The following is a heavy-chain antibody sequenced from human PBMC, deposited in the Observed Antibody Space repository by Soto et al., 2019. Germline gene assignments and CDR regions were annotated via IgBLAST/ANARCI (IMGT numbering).Heavy chain of an antibody. CDR1: RFSVTSNY. CDR3: ARESGSPVTYHYSYGMDV. J-gene: IGHJ6*02. V-gene: IGHV3-53*05. Sequence: EVQLVETGGGLIQPGGSLRLSCVASRFSVTSNYMTWVRQAPGKGPEWVSVMYSNGHTYYADSVEGRFTISRDRSSNTLYLQMTSLRREDTAVYYCARESGSPVTYHYSYGMDVWGQGTTVTVSS. D-gene: IGHD4-17*01. CDR2: MYSNGHT.